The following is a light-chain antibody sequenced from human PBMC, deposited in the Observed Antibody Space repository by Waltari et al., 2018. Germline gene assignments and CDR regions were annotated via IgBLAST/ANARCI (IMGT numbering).Light chain of an antibody. CDR2: DKN. V-gene: IGLV3-19*01. J-gene: IGLJ2*01. Sequence: SSELTQYPAVSVAMGRTGRITCRGASPRRYYASWYQQRPGQAPILVICDKNNRPSGVPYRVAGSSGHHAGSFHIPGGQAEDEAAYDCHSRDASGVGGSFGGGTKLTV. CDR1: SPRRYY. CDR3: HSRDASGVGGS.